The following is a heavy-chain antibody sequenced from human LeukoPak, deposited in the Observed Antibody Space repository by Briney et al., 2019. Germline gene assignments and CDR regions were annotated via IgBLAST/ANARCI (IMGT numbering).Heavy chain of an antibody. V-gene: IGHV4-61*02. CDR2: MYSSGST. J-gene: IGHJ4*02. CDR1: GDSISSGSNY. D-gene: IGHD3-3*01. CDR3: ARQDWSH. Sequence: SQTLSLTCTVSGDSISSGSNYWCWIRQPAGKGLEWIGRMYSSGSTNYNPSLESRVPISGDTSNNQFSLKLSSVTAADTAVYYCARQDWSHWGQGTLVTVSS.